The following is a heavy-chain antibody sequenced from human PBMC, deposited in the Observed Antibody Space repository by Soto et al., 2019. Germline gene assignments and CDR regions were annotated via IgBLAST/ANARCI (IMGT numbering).Heavy chain of an antibody. J-gene: IGHJ4*02. CDR3: ARVPSSSYHYFDY. Sequence: GGSLRLSCAASGFTVSTYYMSWVRQAPGKGLEWVSVIYSAGSADFADSVKGRFTVSRDNSKNTLYLQMSSLRAEDTAVYYCARVPSSSYHYFDYWGQGTLVTVSA. D-gene: IGHD6-13*01. CDR2: IYSAGSA. V-gene: IGHV3-66*01. CDR1: GFTVSTYY.